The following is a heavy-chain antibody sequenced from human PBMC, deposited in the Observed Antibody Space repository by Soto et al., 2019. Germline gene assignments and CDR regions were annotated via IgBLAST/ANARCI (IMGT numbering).Heavy chain of an antibody. D-gene: IGHD1-1*01. J-gene: IGHJ4*02. CDR2: IYHSGST. Sequence: PSETLSLTCAVSGGSISSGGYSWSWIRQPPGKGLEWIGYIYHSGSTYYNPSLKSRVTISVDTSKNQFSLKLSSVTAADTAVYYCAAGASTTGTTGDYWGQGTLVTVSS. V-gene: IGHV4-30-2*01. CDR1: GGSISSGGYS. CDR3: AAGASTTGTTGDY.